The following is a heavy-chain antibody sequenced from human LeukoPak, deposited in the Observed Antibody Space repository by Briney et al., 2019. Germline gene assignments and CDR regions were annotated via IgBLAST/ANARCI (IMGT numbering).Heavy chain of an antibody. CDR3: ARPSYGSGSYFDY. CDR1: GFTFSSYW. Sequence: GGSLRLSCAASGFTFSSYWMSWVRQAPGKGLEWVANKKQDGSEKYYVDSVKGRFTISRDNAKNSLYLQMNSLRAEDTAVYYCARPSYGSGSYFDYWGQGTLVTVSS. V-gene: IGHV3-7*05. CDR2: KKQDGSEK. D-gene: IGHD3-10*01. J-gene: IGHJ4*02.